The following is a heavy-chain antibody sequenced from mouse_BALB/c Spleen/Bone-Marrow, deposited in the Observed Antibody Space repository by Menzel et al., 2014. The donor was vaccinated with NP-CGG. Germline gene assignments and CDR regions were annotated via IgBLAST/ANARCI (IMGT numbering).Heavy chain of an antibody. Sequence: EVMLVESGGGLVQPGGSRKLSCAASGFTFSSFGMHWVRQAPEKGLEWVAYISSGSSTIYYADTVKGRFTISRDNPKNALCLEMTSLRSEDTAMYYCARWGYYYAMDYWGQGTSV. CDR2: ISSGSSTI. V-gene: IGHV5-17*02. CDR1: GFTFSSFG. J-gene: IGHJ4*01. CDR3: ARWGYYYAMDY.